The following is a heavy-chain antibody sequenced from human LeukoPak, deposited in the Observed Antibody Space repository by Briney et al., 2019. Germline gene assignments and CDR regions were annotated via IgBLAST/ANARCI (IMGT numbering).Heavy chain of an antibody. CDR3: AKDPYCSGGSCYLNWFDR. J-gene: IGHJ5*02. D-gene: IGHD2-15*01. V-gene: IGHV4-4*07. CDR2: IYSSGST. Sequence: PSETLSLTCTVSGGSISSYYWSWIRQPAGKGLEWIGRIYSSGSTNYNPSLKSRVTMSVDTSKNQFSLKLSSVTAADTAVYYCAKDPYCSGGSCYLNWFDRWGQGALVTVSS. CDR1: GGSISSYY.